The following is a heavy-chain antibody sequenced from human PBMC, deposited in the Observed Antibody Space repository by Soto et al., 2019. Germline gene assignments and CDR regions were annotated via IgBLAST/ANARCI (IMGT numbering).Heavy chain of an antibody. CDR2: MNPNSGNT. V-gene: IGHV1-8*01. J-gene: IGHJ4*02. Sequence: QVQLVQSGAEVKKPGASVKVSCKASGYTFTSYDINWVRQATGQGLEWMGWMNPNSGNTGYAQKFEGRATMTRNTSISTAYMELSSLRSEETAVYCCARGPTWAGNVDYWGQGNGVTVSS. CDR1: GYTFTSYD. D-gene: IGHD1-1*01. CDR3: ARGPTWAGNVDY.